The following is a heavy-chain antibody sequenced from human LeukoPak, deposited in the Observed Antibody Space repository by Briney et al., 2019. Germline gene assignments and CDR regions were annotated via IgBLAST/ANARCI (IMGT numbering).Heavy chain of an antibody. V-gene: IGHV4-34*01. CDR2: IYHSGST. J-gene: IGHJ5*02. Sequence: PSETLSLTCAVYGGSSSGYYWSWIRQPPGKGQEWMGEIYHSGSTNYNPSLKSRVTISVDTSMNQFSLKLSSVTAADTAAYYCARGLSSYYDFWSGHNWFDPWGQGTLVTVSS. CDR3: ARGLSSYYDFWSGHNWFDP. CDR1: GGSSSGYY. D-gene: IGHD3-3*01.